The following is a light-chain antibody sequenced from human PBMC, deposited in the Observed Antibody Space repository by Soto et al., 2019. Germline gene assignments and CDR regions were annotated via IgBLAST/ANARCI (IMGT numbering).Light chain of an antibody. CDR1: QNINSW. J-gene: IGKJ4*01. CDR2: AAS. V-gene: IGKV1-12*01. CDR3: QQANSFPPT. Sequence: DVQLTQSPSSVSASVGDRVIITCRASQNINSWLAWYQQRPGKAPNLLIYAASTLQSGVPSRFSGSGSGTAFTLTITSLQPEDFATYYGQQANSFPPTFGGGTKVEIK.